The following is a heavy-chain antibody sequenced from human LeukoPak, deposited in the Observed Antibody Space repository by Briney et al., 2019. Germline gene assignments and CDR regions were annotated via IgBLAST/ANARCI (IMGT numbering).Heavy chain of an antibody. CDR3: ARAYSSGWYQPQNPDY. J-gene: IGHJ4*02. D-gene: IGHD6-19*01. V-gene: IGHV3-23*01. CDR2: ISGSGGST. Sequence: PGGSLRLSCAASGFTFGSYAMSWVRQAPGKGLEWVSAISGSGGSTYYADSVKGRFTISRDNSKNTLYLQMNSLRAEDTAVYYCARAYSSGWYQPQNPDYWGQGTLVTVSS. CDR1: GFTFGSYA.